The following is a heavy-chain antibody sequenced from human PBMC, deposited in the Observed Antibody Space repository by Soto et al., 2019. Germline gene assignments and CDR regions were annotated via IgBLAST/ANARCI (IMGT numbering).Heavy chain of an antibody. CDR1: GYDFNTNW. CDR2: MYPGDSDT. CDR3: ARLPRDCNKTSCYYADH. V-gene: IGHV5-51*01. Sequence: VESLKISCRGSGYDFNTNWFCCLLQLPGRGLEWVGIMYPGDSDTRYNPSLQGHVTLSVDVTVSTAFLQWRSLETSDTGMYFCARLPRDCNKTSCYYADHWGQGTQVTVSS. D-gene: IGHD3-3*01. J-gene: IGHJ4*02.